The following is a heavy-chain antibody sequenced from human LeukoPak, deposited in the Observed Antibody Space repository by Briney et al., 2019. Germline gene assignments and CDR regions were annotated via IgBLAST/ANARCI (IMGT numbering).Heavy chain of an antibody. CDR1: GFTVSSNY. CDR2: IYSGGST. J-gene: IGHJ4*02. D-gene: IGHD3-10*01. CDR3: ARGNWRITMVRGVIMFYYFDY. V-gene: IGHV3-66*01. Sequence: GGSLRLSCAASGFTVSSNYMSWVRQAPGKGLEWVSVIYSGGSTYFADSVKGRFTIPRDNAKNSLYLQMNSLRAEDTAVYYCARGNWRITMVRGVIMFYYFDYWGQGTLVTVSS.